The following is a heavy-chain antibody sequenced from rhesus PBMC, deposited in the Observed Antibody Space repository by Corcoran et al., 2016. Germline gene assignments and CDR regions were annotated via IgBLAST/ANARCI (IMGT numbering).Heavy chain of an antibody. J-gene: IGHJ4*01. CDR2: IGGSSGST. CDR1: GGSISGYW. CDR3: ARREDAGVIKKLFDS. D-gene: IGHD3-22*01. V-gene: IGHV4-165*01. Sequence: QVQLQESGPGLVKPSETLSLTCAVSGGSISGYWWGWIRQPPGKGREWIGYIGGSSGSTYYNPSLKSRVTISTDTSKNQFSLKLSSVTTADTAMYYCARREDAGVIKKLFDSWGQGVLVTVSS.